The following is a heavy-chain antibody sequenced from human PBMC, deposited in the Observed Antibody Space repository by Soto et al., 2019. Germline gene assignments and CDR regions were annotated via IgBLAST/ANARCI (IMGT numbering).Heavy chain of an antibody. V-gene: IGHV3-23*01. J-gene: IGHJ5*02. D-gene: IGHD3-3*01. CDR3: ARDSQESSYYDFWSGYYPLFDP. CDR2: IGGGNDDT. CDR1: GFTFSIYA. Sequence: VQLLESGGGLVQPGGSLRLSCAASGFTFSIYAMSWVRQAPGKGLEWVSGIGGGNDDTYYADSVKGRFTISRDNSKNSLYLQMNSLRAEDTAVYYCARDSQESSYYDFWSGYYPLFDPWGQGTLVTVSS.